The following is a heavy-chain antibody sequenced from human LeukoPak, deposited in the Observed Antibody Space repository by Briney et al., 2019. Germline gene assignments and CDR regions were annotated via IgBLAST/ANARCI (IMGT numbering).Heavy chain of an antibody. J-gene: IGHJ4*02. Sequence: SVKVSCKASGGTFSSYAISWVRQAPGQGLEWTGGIIPIFGTANYAQKFQGRVTITADESTSTAYMELSSLRSEDTAVYYCARDYGSGSYLAYWGQGTLVTVSS. CDR1: GGTFSSYA. CDR3: ARDYGSGSYLAY. V-gene: IGHV1-69*13. D-gene: IGHD3-10*01. CDR2: IIPIFGTA.